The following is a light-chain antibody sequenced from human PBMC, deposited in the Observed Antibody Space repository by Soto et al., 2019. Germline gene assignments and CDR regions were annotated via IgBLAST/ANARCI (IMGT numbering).Light chain of an antibody. J-gene: IGKJ2*01. CDR3: QHYNDWPYT. V-gene: IGKV3-15*01. CDR2: GAS. Sequence: EIVMAQSPATLYVSPGERATLSCRASQSISSSLAWYQQKPGQAPRLLIYGASTRATGIPARFSGSGSGTEFNLTISYLQSEDFALYYCQHYNDWPYTFGQGTKLEIK. CDR1: QSISSS.